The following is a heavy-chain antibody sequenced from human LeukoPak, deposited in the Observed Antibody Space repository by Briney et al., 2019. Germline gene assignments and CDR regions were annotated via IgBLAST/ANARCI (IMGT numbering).Heavy chain of an antibody. CDR1: GYTFTGYG. Sequence: APVKVSCKASGYTFTGYGISWVRQAPGQGLEWMGIINPSTGSTNYAQKFQGRVTMTRDTSTSTVYMELSSLRSEDTGVYYCARTDWGSSDQWGQGTLVTVSS. CDR2: INPSTGST. J-gene: IGHJ4*02. CDR3: ARTDWGSSDQ. V-gene: IGHV1-46*01. D-gene: IGHD7-27*01.